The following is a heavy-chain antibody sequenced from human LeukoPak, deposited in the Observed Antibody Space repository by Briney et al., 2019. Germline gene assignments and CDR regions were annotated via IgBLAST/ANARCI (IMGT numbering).Heavy chain of an antibody. V-gene: IGHV4-59*01. CDR3: ARGPQWLGHFDY. D-gene: IGHD6-19*01. J-gene: IGHJ4*02. Sequence: SETLSLTCTVSGGSISSYYWSWIRQPPGKGLEWIGYIYYSGSTNYNPSLKSRVTISVDTSKNQFSLKLSSVTAADTAVYYCARGPQWLGHFDYWGQGTLVTVSS. CDR2: IYYSGST. CDR1: GGSISSYY.